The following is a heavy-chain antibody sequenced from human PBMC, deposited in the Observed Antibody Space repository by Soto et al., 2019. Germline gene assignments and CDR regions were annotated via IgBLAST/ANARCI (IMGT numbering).Heavy chain of an antibody. CDR2: IYYSGST. CDR1: GGSISSYY. V-gene: IGHV4-59*08. CDR3: ASIVGATNWFDP. D-gene: IGHD1-26*01. Sequence: SETLSLTCTVSGGSISSYYWSWIRQPPGKGLEWIGYIYYSGSTNYNPSLKSRVTISVDTSKNQFSLKLSSVTAADTAVYYCASIVGATNWFDPWGQGTLVTVSS. J-gene: IGHJ5*02.